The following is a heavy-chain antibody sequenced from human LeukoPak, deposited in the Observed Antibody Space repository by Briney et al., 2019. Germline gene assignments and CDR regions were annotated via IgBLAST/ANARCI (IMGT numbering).Heavy chain of an antibody. CDR2: FDPEDGET. CDR3: ATRRYDFWSGYRRDWFDP. V-gene: IGHV1-24*01. D-gene: IGHD3-3*01. CDR1: GYTLTELS. J-gene: IGHJ5*02. Sequence: ASVTVSCKVSGYTLTELSMHWVRQAPGKGLEWMGGFDPEDGETIYAQKFQGRVTMTEDTSTDTAYMELSSLRSEDTAVYYCATRRYDFWSGYRRDWFDPWGQGTLVTVSS.